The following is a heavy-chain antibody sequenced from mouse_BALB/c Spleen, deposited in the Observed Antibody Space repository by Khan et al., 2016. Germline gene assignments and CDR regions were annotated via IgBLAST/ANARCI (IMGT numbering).Heavy chain of an antibody. CDR2: IDPDNGDT. D-gene: IGHD2-4*01. Sequence: VQLQQSGAELVRSGASIKLSCTASGFNIKDYYMHWVKQRPEQGLEWIGWIDPDNGDTEYDPKFQGKATMTADTSSNTAYLQLHSLTSEDTAVYYCNAVYYDSDSDFWGLGSTLTVSS. V-gene: IGHV14-4*02. J-gene: IGHJ2*01. CDR1: GFNIKDYY. CDR3: NAVYYDSDSDF.